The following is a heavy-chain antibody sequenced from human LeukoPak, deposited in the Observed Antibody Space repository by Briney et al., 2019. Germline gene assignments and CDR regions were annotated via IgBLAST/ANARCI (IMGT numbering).Heavy chain of an antibody. CDR2: INPNSGGT. Sequence: ASVKVSCKASGYTFTVYYMHWVRQAPGQGLEWMGWINPNSGGTNYAQKFQGRVTMTSDTSITTAYMELSRLRSDDTALYYCARGGSYSEYLQHWGQGTLVTVSS. V-gene: IGHV1-2*02. J-gene: IGHJ1*01. D-gene: IGHD1-26*01. CDR1: GYTFTVYY. CDR3: ARGGSYSEYLQH.